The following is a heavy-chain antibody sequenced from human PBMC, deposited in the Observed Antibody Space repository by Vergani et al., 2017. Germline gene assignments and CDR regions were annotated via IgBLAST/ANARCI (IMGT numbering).Heavy chain of an antibody. CDR3: AARDYYGSGIVEDY. D-gene: IGHD3-10*01. Sequence: EVQLVESGGGLVQPGGSLRLSCAASGFTFSSYWMSWVRQAPGKGLEWVANIKQEGSEKYYVDSVKGRFTISRDNAKNSLYLQMNSLRAEDTAVYYCAARDYYGSGIVEDYWGQGTLVTVSS. J-gene: IGHJ4*02. V-gene: IGHV3-7*01. CDR1: GFTFSSYW. CDR2: IKQEGSEK.